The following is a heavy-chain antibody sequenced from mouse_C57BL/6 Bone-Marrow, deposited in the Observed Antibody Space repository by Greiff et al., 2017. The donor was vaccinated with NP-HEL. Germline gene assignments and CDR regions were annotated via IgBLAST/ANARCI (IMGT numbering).Heavy chain of an antibody. Sequence: QVQLKQPGAELVKPGASVKLSCKASGYTFTSYWMHWVKQRPGQGLEWIGMIHPNSGSTNYNEKFKSKATLTVDKSSSTAYMQLSSLTSEDSAVYYCARRGYGSSYYAMDYWGQGTSVTVSS. D-gene: IGHD1-1*01. V-gene: IGHV1-64*01. CDR2: IHPNSGST. CDR1: GYTFTSYW. CDR3: ARRGYGSSYYAMDY. J-gene: IGHJ4*01.